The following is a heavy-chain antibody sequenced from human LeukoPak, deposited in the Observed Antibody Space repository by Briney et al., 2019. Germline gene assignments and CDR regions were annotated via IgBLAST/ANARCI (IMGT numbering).Heavy chain of an antibody. Sequence: ASVKVSCKASGYTFTSYYMHWLRQAPGQWLECMGIINPSGGSTSYAQKFQGRVTMTRDTSTSTVYMELSSLRSEDTAVYYCAREDSSGWYYFDYWGQGTLVTVSS. D-gene: IGHD6-19*01. V-gene: IGHV1-46*01. J-gene: IGHJ4*02. CDR3: AREDSSGWYYFDY. CDR2: INPSGGST. CDR1: GYTFTSYY.